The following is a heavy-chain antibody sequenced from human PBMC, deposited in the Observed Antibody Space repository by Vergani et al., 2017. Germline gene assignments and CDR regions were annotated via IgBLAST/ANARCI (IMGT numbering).Heavy chain of an antibody. Sequence: EVQLVQSGAEVKKPGESLKISCKGSGYSFTSYWIGWVRQMPGKGLEWMGIIYPGDSDTRYSPSFQGQVTISADKSISTAYLQWSSLKASDTAMYSCARQSKVVVIPITNAFDIWGQGTMVTVSS. J-gene: IGHJ3*02. CDR1: GYSFTSYW. V-gene: IGHV5-51*01. CDR3: ARQSKVVVIPITNAFDI. D-gene: IGHD3-22*01. CDR2: IYPGDSDT.